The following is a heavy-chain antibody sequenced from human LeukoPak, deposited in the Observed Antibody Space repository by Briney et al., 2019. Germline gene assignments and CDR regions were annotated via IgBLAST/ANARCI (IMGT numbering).Heavy chain of an antibody. V-gene: IGHV4-4*07. Sequence: SETLSLTCTVSGGSISSYYWSWIRQPAGKGLEWIGRIYTSGSTNYNPSLKSRVTMSVDTSKNQFSLKLGSVTAADTAVYYCARGGPSRFDSSGYYFGYWGQGTLVTVSS. CDR3: ARGGPSRFDSSGYYFGY. CDR2: IYTSGST. J-gene: IGHJ4*02. CDR1: GGSISSYY. D-gene: IGHD3-22*01.